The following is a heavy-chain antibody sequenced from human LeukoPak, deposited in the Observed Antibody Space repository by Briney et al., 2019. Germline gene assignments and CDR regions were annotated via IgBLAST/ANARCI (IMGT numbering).Heavy chain of an antibody. V-gene: IGHV3-30-3*01. CDR3: ARYHDYGDYKRYFDP. J-gene: IGHJ5*02. D-gene: IGHD4-17*01. CDR2: ISYDGSTK. Sequence: PGGSLRLSCAASGLTFTNYAMHWVRQAPGKGLEWVAVISYDGSTKYYADSVKGRFIISRDNSKNTLYLQMNSLRAEDTAVYYCARYHDYGDYKRYFDPWGQGTLVTVSS. CDR1: GLTFTNYA.